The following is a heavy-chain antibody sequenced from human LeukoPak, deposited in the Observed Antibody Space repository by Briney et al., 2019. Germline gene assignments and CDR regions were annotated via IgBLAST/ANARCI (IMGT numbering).Heavy chain of an antibody. D-gene: IGHD6-13*01. CDR1: GGTFSSYA. J-gene: IGHJ6*02. CDR3: ARVPHSNSWYSRSYYYYYGMDV. Sequence: ASVKVSCKASGGTFSSYAISWVRQAPGQGLEWMGGIIPIFGTANYAQKFQGRVTITADESTSTAYMELSSLRSEDTAVYYCARVPHSNSWYSRSYYYYYGMDVWGQGTTVAVSS. CDR2: IIPIFGTA. V-gene: IGHV1-69*13.